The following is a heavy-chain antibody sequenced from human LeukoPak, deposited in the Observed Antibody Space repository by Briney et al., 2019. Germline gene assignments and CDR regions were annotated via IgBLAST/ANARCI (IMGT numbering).Heavy chain of an antibody. CDR2: INHSGST. D-gene: IGHD6-13*01. V-gene: IGHV4-34*01. CDR3: ARGGKSSSSSWYRYPEYFQH. CDR1: GGSFSGYY. Sequence: SETLSLTCAVYGGSFSGYYWSWIRQPPGKGLEWIGEINHSGSTNYNPSLKSRVTISVDTSKNQFSLKLSSVTAADTAVYYCARGGKSSSSSWYRYPEYFQHWGQGTLVTVSS. J-gene: IGHJ1*01.